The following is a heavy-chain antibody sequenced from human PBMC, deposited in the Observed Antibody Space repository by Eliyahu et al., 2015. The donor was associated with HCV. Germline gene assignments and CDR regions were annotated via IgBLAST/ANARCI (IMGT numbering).Heavy chain of an antibody. CDR3: AKVLSSWPLVDY. Sequence: EVQLLESGGGLVQPGGSLRLSCAASGFPFXSXAXSWVRQAPGKGLEWVSAISGSGGSTYYADSVKGRFTISRDNSKNTLYLQMNSLRAEDTAVYYCAKVLSSWPLVDYWSQGTLVTVSS. CDR2: ISGSGGST. D-gene: IGHD6-13*01. J-gene: IGHJ4*02. CDR1: GFPFXSXA. V-gene: IGHV3-23*01.